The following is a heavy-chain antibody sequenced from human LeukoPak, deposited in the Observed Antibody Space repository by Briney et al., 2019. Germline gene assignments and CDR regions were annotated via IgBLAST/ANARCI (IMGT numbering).Heavy chain of an antibody. J-gene: IGHJ4*02. D-gene: IGHD5-18*01. CDR1: GFTFSSYG. CDR3: ASDSYGYLYFDY. V-gene: IGHV3-33*01. Sequence: GGTLRLSCVASGFTFSSYGMHRVRQDPGNGLEWAAVIWYDGSNKYYAHSLKGRFTISRDNSKNTLYLQMTSLRAKDTAVYYCASDSYGYLYFDYWGRGTLVTVSS. CDR2: IWYDGSNK.